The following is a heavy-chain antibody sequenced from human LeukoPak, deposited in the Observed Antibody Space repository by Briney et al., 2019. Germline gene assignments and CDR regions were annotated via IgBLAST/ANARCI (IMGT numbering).Heavy chain of an antibody. J-gene: IGHJ4*02. Sequence: PSETLSLTCAVYGGSFSGYYWSWIRQPPGKGLEWIGEINHSGSTNYNPSLKSRVTISVDTSKNQFSLKLSSVTAADTAVYYCARGRWRSDYWGQGTLVTVSS. CDR3: ARGRWRSDY. V-gene: IGHV4-34*01. CDR2: INHSGST. D-gene: IGHD4-23*01. CDR1: GGSFSGYY.